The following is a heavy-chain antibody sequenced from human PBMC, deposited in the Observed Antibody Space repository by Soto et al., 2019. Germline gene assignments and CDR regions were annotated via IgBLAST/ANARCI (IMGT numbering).Heavy chain of an antibody. CDR3: AEGRARTVTTGFLNY. V-gene: IGHV4-34*01. D-gene: IGHD3-3*01. Sequence: SETLSLTCGVYGGSFLGYYWSWIRQPPGKGLEWIGEINHSGSTSYNPSLKSRVTISVDTSKNQFSLKLSSVTAADTAVYYCAEGRARTVTTGFLNYWGQGTLVTVSS. CDR2: INHSGST. CDR1: GGSFLGYY. J-gene: IGHJ4*02.